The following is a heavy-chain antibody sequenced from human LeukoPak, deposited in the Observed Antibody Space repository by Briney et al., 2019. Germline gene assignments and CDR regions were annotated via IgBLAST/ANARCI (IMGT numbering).Heavy chain of an antibody. CDR3: AKIWFGDHMRFWDY. D-gene: IGHD3-10*01. V-gene: IGHV3-23*01. CDR2: ISSIGGRP. J-gene: IGHJ4*02. CDR1: GFTFSSYA. Sequence: SGGSLTLSCAVSGFTFSSYAMRGVRQAPGKGLEWVAAISSIGGRPYYADSVKGRFTISRDNSKNTLYLQMNSLRAEDTAVYYCAKIWFGDHMRFWDYWGQGTLVTVSS.